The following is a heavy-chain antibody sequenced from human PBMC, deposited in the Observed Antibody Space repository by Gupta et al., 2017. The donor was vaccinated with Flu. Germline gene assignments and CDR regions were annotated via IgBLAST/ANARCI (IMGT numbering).Heavy chain of an antibody. CDR2: VSPSGIT. Sequence: QVQLEESGPGLLKPSETLSLICSVSGLSLSSGYYWGWIRQTPGMGLEWIGSVSPSGITYYHPSLKGRVTISLDTSKNHLSLRLSHVTAADTALYFCARDFLLRSQKLIFDLWGQGRLVTVS. J-gene: IGHJ4*02. V-gene: IGHV4-38-2*02. CDR1: GLSLSSGYY. CDR3: ARDFLLRSQKLIFDL. D-gene: IGHD3-3*01.